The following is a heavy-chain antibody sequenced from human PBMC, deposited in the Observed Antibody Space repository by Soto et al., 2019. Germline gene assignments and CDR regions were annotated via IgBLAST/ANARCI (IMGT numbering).Heavy chain of an antibody. D-gene: IGHD1-26*01. CDR3: ERREGGRIDY. Sequence: PGESLKISCKGSGYTFSTYWIGWVRQMPGKGLEWMGIIYPGDSDTRYSPSFQGQVTISVDKSISAAYLQWSSLRASDSGMYYCERREGGRIDYWGQGTMVTVSS. CDR1: GYTFSTYW. V-gene: IGHV5-51*01. CDR2: IYPGDSDT. J-gene: IGHJ4*02.